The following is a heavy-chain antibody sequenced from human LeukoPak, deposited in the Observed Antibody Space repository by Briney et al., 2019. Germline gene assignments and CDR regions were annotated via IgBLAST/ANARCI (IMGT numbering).Heavy chain of an antibody. J-gene: IGHJ5*02. D-gene: IGHD2-2*01. CDR1: GGSISSYY. CDR2: IYYSGNI. Sequence: PSETLSLTCSVSGGSISSYYWSWIRQPPGKGLDWIGYIYYSGNINYKPPLKSRVTISGDTSKNQFSLKLSSVTAADTAVYYCAREIVVVPAAINWFDPWGQGTLVTVSS. V-gene: IGHV4-59*12. CDR3: AREIVVVPAAINWFDP.